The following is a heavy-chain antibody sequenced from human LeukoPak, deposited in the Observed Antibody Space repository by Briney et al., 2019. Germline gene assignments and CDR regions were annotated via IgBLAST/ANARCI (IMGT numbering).Heavy chain of an antibody. CDR3: ARDTGAYYDSGGLDY. V-gene: IGHV3-21*01. CDR1: GFSFSSYW. J-gene: IGHJ4*02. D-gene: IGHD3-22*01. Sequence: GGSLRLSCEASGFSFSSYWMSWVRQAPGKGLEWVSSISSSSSYIYYADSVKGRFTISRDNAKNSLYLQMNSLRAEDTAVYYCARDTGAYYDSGGLDYWGQGTLVTVSS. CDR2: ISSSSSYI.